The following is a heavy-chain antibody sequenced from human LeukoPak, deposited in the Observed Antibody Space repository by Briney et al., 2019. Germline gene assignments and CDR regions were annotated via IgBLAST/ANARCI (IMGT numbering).Heavy chain of an antibody. CDR1: GFTVSSNY. CDR2: ISYDGSNK. D-gene: IGHD4-17*01. V-gene: IGHV3-30*18. CDR3: AKDKVQVTTVKESSYGMDV. J-gene: IGHJ6*02. Sequence: PGGSLRLSCAASGFTVSSNYMSWVRQAPGKGLEWVAVISYDGSNKYYADSVKGRFTISRDNSKNTLYLQMNSLRAEDTAVYYCAKDKVQVTTVKESSYGMDVWGQGTTVTVSS.